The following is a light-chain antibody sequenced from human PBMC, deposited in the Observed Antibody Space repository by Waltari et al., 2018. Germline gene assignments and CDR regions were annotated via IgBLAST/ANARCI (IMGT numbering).Light chain of an antibody. CDR2: WAS. V-gene: IGKV4-1*01. CDR3: HQYYTTPWT. Sequence: DIVMTQSPDSLAVSLGERATINCQSSQSILYSSNNENFLAWYQQRPGQPPKLRMYWASTREPGVPDRFSGSGSGTDFTLTISRLQAEDVAVYFCHQYYTTPWTFGQGTRVEI. J-gene: IGKJ1*01. CDR1: QSILYSSNNENF.